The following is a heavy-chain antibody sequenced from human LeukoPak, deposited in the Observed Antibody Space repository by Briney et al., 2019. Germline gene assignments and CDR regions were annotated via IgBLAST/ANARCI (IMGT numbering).Heavy chain of an antibody. D-gene: IGHD1-1*01. CDR2: ISSSSYI. V-gene: IGHV3-21*01. Sequence: GGSLRLSCAASGFTFSSYSMNWVRQAPGKGMEWVSSISSSSYIYYADSVKGRFTISRDNAKNSLYLQMNSLRAEDTAVYYCASTYNWNDGFGFDPWGQGTLVTVSS. CDR3: ASTYNWNDGFGFDP. CDR1: GFTFSSYS. J-gene: IGHJ5*02.